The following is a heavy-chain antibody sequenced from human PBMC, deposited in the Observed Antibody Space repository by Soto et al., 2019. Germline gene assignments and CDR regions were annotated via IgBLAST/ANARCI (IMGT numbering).Heavy chain of an antibody. CDR1: GGTFSSYS. J-gene: IGHJ4*02. Sequence: VQLVQSGAEVKKPGSSVKVSCKASGGTFSSYSINWVRQAPGQGLEWMGEIIPIFGTANYAMKFQGRVTITADESTTTAYMELSSLRSEDTAVYYCARDGGSHSGGIDYCGQGILVTVSS. CDR2: IIPIFGTA. V-gene: IGHV1-69*01. CDR3: ARDGGSHSGGIDY. D-gene: IGHD1-26*01.